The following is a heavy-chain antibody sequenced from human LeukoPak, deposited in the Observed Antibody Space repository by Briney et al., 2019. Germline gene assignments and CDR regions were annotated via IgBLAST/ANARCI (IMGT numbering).Heavy chain of an antibody. CDR2: INHSGCT. J-gene: IGHJ4*02. CDR1: GGSFSGYY. V-gene: IGHV4-34*01. Sequence: SETLSLTCAVYGGSFSGYYWSWIRQPPGKGLEWIGEINHSGCTNYNPSLKTRVNISVDTSKNQFSLKLSSVTAADTAVYYCARGSPRSVVVIRLPFDYWGQGTLVTVSS. D-gene: IGHD3-22*01. CDR3: ARGSPRSVVVIRLPFDY.